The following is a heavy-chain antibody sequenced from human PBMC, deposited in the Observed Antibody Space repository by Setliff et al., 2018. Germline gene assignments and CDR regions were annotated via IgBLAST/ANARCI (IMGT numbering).Heavy chain of an antibody. J-gene: IGHJ4*02. CDR1: GFTFSTYE. Sequence: GGSLRLSCEASGFTFSTYEMNWVRQAPGKGLEWVSYISGSGSTTYYADSVKGRFTISRDNAKNSLYLQMNSLRAEDTAVYSCARARGYSYGPFDYWGQGTLVTVSS. CDR3: ARARGYSYGPFDY. V-gene: IGHV3-48*03. CDR2: ISGSGSTT. D-gene: IGHD5-18*01.